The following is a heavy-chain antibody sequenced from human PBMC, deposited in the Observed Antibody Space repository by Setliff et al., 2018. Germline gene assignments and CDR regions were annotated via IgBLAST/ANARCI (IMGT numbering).Heavy chain of an antibody. CDR2: IHSSGST. CDR1: GGSVTTSRYY. Sequence: SETLSLTCSVSGGSVTTSRYYWSWIRQPAGKGLEWIGRIHSSGSTKFNPSLESRVTMSVDTSKNQFSLKLTSVTAADTAVYYCATELAYRSGYYVAETLDYRGQGALVTVSS. J-gene: IGHJ4*02. V-gene: IGHV4-61*02. CDR3: ATELAYRSGYYVAETLDY. D-gene: IGHD3-22*01.